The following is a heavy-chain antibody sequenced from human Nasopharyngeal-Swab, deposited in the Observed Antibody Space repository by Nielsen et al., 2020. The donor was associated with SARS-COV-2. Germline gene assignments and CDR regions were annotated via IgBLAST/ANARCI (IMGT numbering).Heavy chain of an antibody. CDR2: ISSSSSYI. Sequence: GESLKISCAASGFTFSSYSMNWVRQAQGKGLEWVSSISSSSSYIYYADSVKGRFTLSRDNAKNSLYLQMNSLRAEDTAVYYCVSPGWFDPWGQGTLVTVSS. J-gene: IGHJ5*02. CDR1: GFTFSSYS. V-gene: IGHV3-21*01. CDR3: VSPGWFDP.